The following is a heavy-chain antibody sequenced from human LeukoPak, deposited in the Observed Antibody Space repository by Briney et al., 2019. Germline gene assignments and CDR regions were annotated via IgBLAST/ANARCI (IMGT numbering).Heavy chain of an antibody. V-gene: IGHV4-4*07. CDR3: ASTNYDSSGYYPY. CDR2: IYTSGST. CDR1: GGSISSYF. D-gene: IGHD3-22*01. Sequence: PSETLSLTCTVSGGSISSYFWSWIRQPAGKGLEWTGRIYTSGSTNYNPSLKSRVTISVDKSKNQFSLKLSSVTAADTAVYYCASTNYDSSGYYPYWGQGTLVTVSS. J-gene: IGHJ4*02.